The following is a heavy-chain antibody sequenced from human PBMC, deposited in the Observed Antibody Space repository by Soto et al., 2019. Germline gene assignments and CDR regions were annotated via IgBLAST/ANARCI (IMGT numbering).Heavy chain of an antibody. CDR1: GYTFTSYG. CDR2: ISAYNGNT. D-gene: IGHD3-22*01. CDR3: ARDGVYDSSGYYLGLAFDI. V-gene: IGHV1-18*01. J-gene: IGHJ3*02. Sequence: QVQLVQSGAEVKKPGASVKVSCKASGYTFTSYGISWVRQAPGQGLEWMGWISAYNGNTNYAQKLQGRVTMTTDTATSTAYRELRSRRSDDTAVYYCARDGVYDSSGYYLGLAFDIWGQGTMVTVSS.